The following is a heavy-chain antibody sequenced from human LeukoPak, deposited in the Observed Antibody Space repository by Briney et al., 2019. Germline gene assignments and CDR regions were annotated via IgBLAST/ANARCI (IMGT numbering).Heavy chain of an antibody. J-gene: IGHJ4*02. Sequence: SVKVSCKASGGTFSSYAISWVRQAPGQGLEWMGRIIPILGIANYARKFQGRVTITADKSTSTAYMELSSLRSEDTAVYYCARIGAVAGTGGDYWGQGTLVIVSS. V-gene: IGHV1-69*04. CDR1: GGTFSSYA. CDR2: IIPILGIA. D-gene: IGHD6-19*01. CDR3: ARIGAVAGTGGDY.